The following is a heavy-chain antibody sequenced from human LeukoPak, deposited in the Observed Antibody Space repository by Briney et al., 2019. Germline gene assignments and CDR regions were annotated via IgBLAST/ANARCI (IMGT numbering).Heavy chain of an antibody. CDR2: VSSSSTI. V-gene: IGHV3-48*01. J-gene: IGHJ4*02. CDR1: GFTFSSYS. D-gene: IGHD3-3*01. Sequence: GGSLRLSCAASGFTFSSYSMNWVRQAPGKGLEWVSYVSSSSTIYYADSVKGRFTISRDNAKNSLYLQMNSLRAEDTAVYYCAREPSGFWSGYPGLFDYWGQGTLATVSS. CDR3: AREPSGFWSGYPGLFDY.